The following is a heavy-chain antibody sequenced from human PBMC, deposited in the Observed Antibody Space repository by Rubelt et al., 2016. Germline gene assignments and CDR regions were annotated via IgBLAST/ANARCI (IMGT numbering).Heavy chain of an antibody. D-gene: IGHD2-15*01. J-gene: IGHJ5*02. CDR2: ISGSGGST. V-gene: IGHV3-23*04. Sequence: VQLVESGGGVVQPGRSLRLSCAASGFTFSSYSMNWVRQAPGKGLEWVSAISGSGGSTYYADSVKGRFTIARDNSKNTLYLQMNSLRAEDTAVYYCAKEIYSGGSLRWFDPWGQGTLVTVSS. CDR1: GFTFSSYS. CDR3: AKEIYSGGSLRWFDP.